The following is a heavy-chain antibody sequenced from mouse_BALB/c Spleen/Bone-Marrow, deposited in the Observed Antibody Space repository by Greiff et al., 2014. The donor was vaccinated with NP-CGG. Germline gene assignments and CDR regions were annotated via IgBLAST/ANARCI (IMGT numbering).Heavy chain of an antibody. CDR1: GFDFSRYW. J-gene: IGHJ3*01. D-gene: IGHD2-4*01. CDR2: INPDSSTI. CDR3: ARPGGPTMIPQSWFAY. Sequence: EVQRVESGGGLVQPGGSLKLSCAASGFDFSRYWMSWVRQAPGKGLEWIGEINPDSSTINYTPSLKDKFIISRDNAKNTLYLQMSKVRSEDTALYYCARPGGPTMIPQSWFAYWGQGTLVTVSA. V-gene: IGHV4-1*02.